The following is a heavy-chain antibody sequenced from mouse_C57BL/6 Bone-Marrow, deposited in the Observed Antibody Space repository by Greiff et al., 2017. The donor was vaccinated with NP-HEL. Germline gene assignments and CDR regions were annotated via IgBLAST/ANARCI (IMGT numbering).Heavy chain of an antibody. CDR2: IYPGDGDT. Sequence: QVQLQQSGPELVKPGASVKISCKASGYAFSSSWMNWVKQRPGKGLEWIGRIYPGDGDTNYNGKFKGKATLTADKSSSTAYMQLSSLTSEDSAVYFCARRDDGYLYGTMDYWGQGTSVTVSS. CDR1: GYAFSSSW. V-gene: IGHV1-82*01. J-gene: IGHJ4*01. CDR3: ARRDDGYLYGTMDY. D-gene: IGHD2-3*01.